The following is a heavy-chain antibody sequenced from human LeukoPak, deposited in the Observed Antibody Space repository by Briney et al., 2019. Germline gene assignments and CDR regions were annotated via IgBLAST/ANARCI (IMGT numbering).Heavy chain of an antibody. CDR2: IYDSGST. J-gene: IGHJ3*02. Sequence: KPSETLSLTCTVSGGSFSSYYWSWIRQPPGKGLEWIGYIYDSGSTNYNPSLKSRVTISVDTSKNQFSLKLSSVTAADTAVYYCARKHSLRKIGYCSGGSCYSGAFDIWGQGTMVTVSS. CDR3: ARKHSLRKIGYCSGGSCYSGAFDI. CDR1: GGSFSSYY. V-gene: IGHV4-4*08. D-gene: IGHD2-15*01.